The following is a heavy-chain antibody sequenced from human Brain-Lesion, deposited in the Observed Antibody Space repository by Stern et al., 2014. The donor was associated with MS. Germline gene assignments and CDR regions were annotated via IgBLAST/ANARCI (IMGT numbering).Heavy chain of an antibody. V-gene: IGHV3-30*18. CDR2: VSYDGSNK. D-gene: IGHD2/OR15-2a*01. J-gene: IGHJ5*02. CDR1: GFTFGSCD. Sequence: MQLVESGGGVVQPGRPLRLSCVASGFTFGSCDMHWVRQAPGKGLEWVAGVSYDGSNKYYADSVKGRFTISRDNSQNTLYMQMSSLRPEDTAVYYCAKDRQYLTYFFDHWGQGSLVTVSS. CDR3: AKDRQYLTYFFDH.